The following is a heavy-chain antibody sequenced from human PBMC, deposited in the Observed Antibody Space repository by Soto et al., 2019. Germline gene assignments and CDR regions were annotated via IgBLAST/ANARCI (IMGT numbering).Heavy chain of an antibody. CDR1: GFTFSDHY. D-gene: IGHD3-10*01. CDR2: ISGSGGST. J-gene: IGHJ4*02. CDR3: AKEYYFGSGTYLGPFDY. Sequence: GGSLRLSCVASGFTFSDHYMDWVRQAPGEGLEWVSAISGSGGSTYYADSVKGRFTISRDNSKNTLYLQMNSLRAEDTAVYYCAKEYYFGSGTYLGPFDYWGQGTLVTVSS. V-gene: IGHV3-23*01.